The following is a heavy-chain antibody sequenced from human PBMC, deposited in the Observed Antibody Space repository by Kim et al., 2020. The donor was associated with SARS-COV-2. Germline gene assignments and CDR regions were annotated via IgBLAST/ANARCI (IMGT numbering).Heavy chain of an antibody. CDR3: ARLEAGLLLV. CDR1: GGSFSGYY. J-gene: IGHJ6*02. CDR2: INHSGST. V-gene: IGHV4-34*01. Sequence: SETLSLTCAVYGGSFSGYYWSWIRQPPGKGLEWIGEINHSGSTNYNPSLKSRVTISVDTSKNQFSLKQSSVTAADTAVYYCARLEAGLLLVWGQGTTVTV.